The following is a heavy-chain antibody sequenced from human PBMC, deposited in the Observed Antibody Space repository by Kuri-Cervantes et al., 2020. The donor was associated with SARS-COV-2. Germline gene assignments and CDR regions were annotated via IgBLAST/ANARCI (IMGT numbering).Heavy chain of an antibody. Sequence: ETLSLTCAASGFTVSSNYMSWVRQAPGKGLEWVANIKQDGSEKYYVDSVKGRFTISRDNAKNSLYLQMNSLRAEDTAVYYCARAPIYCSSTSCYGAYGMDVWGQGTTVTVSS. D-gene: IGHD2-2*01. V-gene: IGHV3-7*03. CDR2: IKQDGSEK. CDR1: GFTVSSNY. J-gene: IGHJ6*02. CDR3: ARAPIYCSSTSCYGAYGMDV.